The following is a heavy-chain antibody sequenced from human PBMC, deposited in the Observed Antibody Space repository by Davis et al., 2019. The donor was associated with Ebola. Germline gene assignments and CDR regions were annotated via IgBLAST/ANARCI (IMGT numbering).Heavy chain of an antibody. J-gene: IGHJ3*02. D-gene: IGHD3/OR15-3a*01. CDR3: ARQGLVIYSFDI. V-gene: IGHV5-51*01. CDR1: GYSFPNYW. CDR2: IYPGDSDT. Sequence: GESLKISCKASGYSFPNYWIGWVRQMPGKGLEWMGIIYPGDSDTRYSPSFQGQVTISADKSISTAYLQWSGLEASDTAMYYCARQGLVIYSFDIWGQGTVVTVSS.